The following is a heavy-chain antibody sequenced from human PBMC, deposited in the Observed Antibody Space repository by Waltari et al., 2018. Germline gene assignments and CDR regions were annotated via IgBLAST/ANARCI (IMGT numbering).Heavy chain of an antibody. CDR3: ASFGAWAAAGWRVLDY. V-gene: IGHV1-69*01. J-gene: IGHJ4*02. CDR2: IIPIFGTA. CDR1: GGTFSSYV. Sequence: QVQLVQSGAEVMKLGLWVKVSCKASGGTFSSYVISWVRQASGQGLEWMGGIIPIFGTANYAQKSQGRVTITADESTSTAYMELSSLRSEDTAVYYCASFGAWAAAGWRVLDYWGQGTLVTVSS. D-gene: IGHD6-13*01.